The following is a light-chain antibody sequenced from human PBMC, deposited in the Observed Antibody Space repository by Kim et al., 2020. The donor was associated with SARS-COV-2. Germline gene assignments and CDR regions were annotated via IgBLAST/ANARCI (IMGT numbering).Light chain of an antibody. CDR2: GIS. CDR3: QQYDVWPRT. V-gene: IGKV3-15*01. Sequence: VSPGERVTLSCRASQSVSSHLAWYQQKPGQPSRLLIYGISTRATGIPARFSGAGSGTDFTLTISSLQSDDFAAYYCQQYDVWPRTFGQGTKVDIK. CDR1: QSVSSH. J-gene: IGKJ1*01.